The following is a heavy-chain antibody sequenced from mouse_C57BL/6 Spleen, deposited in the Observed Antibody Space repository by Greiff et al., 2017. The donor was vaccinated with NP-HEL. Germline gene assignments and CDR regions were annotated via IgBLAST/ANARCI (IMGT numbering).Heavy chain of an antibody. D-gene: IGHD2-12*01. CDR1: GFTFSDYG. CDR3: ARPYSLYAMDY. Sequence: EVKLMESGGGLVKPGGSLKLSCAASGFTFSDYGMHWVRQAPEKGLEWVAYISSGSSTIYYADTVKGRFTISRDNAKDTLFLQMTSLRSDDTAMYYCARPYSLYAMDYWGQGTSVTVSS. CDR2: ISSGSSTI. V-gene: IGHV5-17*01. J-gene: IGHJ4*01.